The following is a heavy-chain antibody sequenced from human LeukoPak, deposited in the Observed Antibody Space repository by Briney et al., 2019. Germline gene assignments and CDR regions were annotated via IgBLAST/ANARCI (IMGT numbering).Heavy chain of an antibody. V-gene: IGHV4-61*02. D-gene: IGHD3-3*01. CDR1: GGFISSGSYY. CDR3: AREADFWSGFDP. Sequence: SETLSLTCSVSGGFISSGSYYWTWIRQPAGKGLEWIGRIYTSGSTNYNPSLKSRVTISVDASKNQFSLKVSSVTAADTAVYYCAREADFWSGFDPWGQGALVTVSS. J-gene: IGHJ5*02. CDR2: IYTSGST.